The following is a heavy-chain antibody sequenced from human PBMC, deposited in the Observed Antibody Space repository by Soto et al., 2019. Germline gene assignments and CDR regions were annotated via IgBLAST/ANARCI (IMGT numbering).Heavy chain of an antibody. Sequence: ASVKVSCKASGYTFTSYAMHWVRQAPGQRLEWMGWINVGNGNTKYSQKFQGRVTITRDTSASTAYMELSSLRSEDTAVYYCARGKLLLGYCSSTSCYTFDYWGQGTLVTVSS. CDR3: ARGKLLLGYCSSTSCYTFDY. CDR2: INVGNGNT. D-gene: IGHD2-2*02. J-gene: IGHJ4*02. CDR1: GYTFTSYA. V-gene: IGHV1-3*01.